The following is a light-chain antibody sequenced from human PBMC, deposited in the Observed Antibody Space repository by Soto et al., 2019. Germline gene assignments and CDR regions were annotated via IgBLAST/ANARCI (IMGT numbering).Light chain of an antibody. CDR3: LQDYDFPYT. Sequence: AIQLTQSPPSLSAPVGDRDIITCRASQDIRVDVGWLQQRPGHAPNLLIYAASTLHTGVPSTFTGSGSGTDFTLTINYLQPEDVATYFCLQDYDFPYTFGQRTKLAI. CDR2: AAS. J-gene: IGKJ2*01. CDR1: QDIRVD. V-gene: IGKV1-6*01.